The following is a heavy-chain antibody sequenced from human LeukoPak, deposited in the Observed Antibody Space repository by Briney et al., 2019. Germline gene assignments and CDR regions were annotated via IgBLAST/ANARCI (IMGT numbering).Heavy chain of an antibody. CDR3: ARESYGDYYIDY. D-gene: IGHD4-17*01. J-gene: IGHJ4*02. V-gene: IGHV3-30-3*01. CDR2: VSNDGNKK. CDR1: GFTFNSYP. Sequence: GGSLRLSCAASGFTFNSYPMYWIRQAPGKGLEWVAVVSNDGNKKYYADSVKGRFTISRDQSKNTLYLQMNSLRAEDTALYYCARESYGDYYIDYWGQGTLVTVSS.